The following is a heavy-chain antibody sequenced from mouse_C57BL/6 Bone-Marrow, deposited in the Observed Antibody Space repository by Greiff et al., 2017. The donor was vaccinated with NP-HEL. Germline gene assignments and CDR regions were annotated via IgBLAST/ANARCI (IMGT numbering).Heavy chain of an antibody. CDR2: IDPENGDP. Sequence: VQLQQSGAELVRPGASVKLSCTASGFNIKDAYMHWVKQRPEQGLEWIGWIDPENGDPEYASKFQGKATITADTSSNTAYLQLSSLTSEDTAVYYCTPDAWFAYWGQGTLVTVSA. CDR1: GFNIKDAY. CDR3: TPDAWFAY. V-gene: IGHV14-4*01. J-gene: IGHJ3*01.